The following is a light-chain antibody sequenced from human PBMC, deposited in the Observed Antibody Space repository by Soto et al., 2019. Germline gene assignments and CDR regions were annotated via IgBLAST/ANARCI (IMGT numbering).Light chain of an antibody. CDR1: QSVTTY. V-gene: IGKV3-11*01. J-gene: IGKJ2*01. CDR2: DAS. Sequence: EIVLTQSPATLSLSPGERATLSCRASQSVTTYLSWYQQKPGQAPRLLIYDASNRATDIPARFSGSGSGTDFTLTITSQEPEDFAVYYCQHRGNWPRTFGQGTKLEIK. CDR3: QHRGNWPRT.